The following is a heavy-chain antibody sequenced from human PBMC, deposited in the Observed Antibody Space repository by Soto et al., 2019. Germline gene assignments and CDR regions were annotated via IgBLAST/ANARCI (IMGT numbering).Heavy chain of an antibody. CDR3: ARGVPRAFRXRYCSGGSCYSRNWFDP. Sequence: SETLSLTCAVYGGSFSGYYWSWIRQPPGKGLEWIGEINHSGSTNYNPSLKSRVTISVDTSKNQFSLKLSSVTAADTAVYYCARGVPRAFRXRYCSGGSCYSRNWFDPWGPGTLVTVSS. J-gene: IGHJ5*02. D-gene: IGHD2-15*01. V-gene: IGHV4-34*01. CDR2: INHSGST. CDR1: GGSFSGYY.